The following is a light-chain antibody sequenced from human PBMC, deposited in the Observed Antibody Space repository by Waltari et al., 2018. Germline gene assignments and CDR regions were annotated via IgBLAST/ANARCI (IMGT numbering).Light chain of an antibody. J-gene: IGKJ4*01. V-gene: IGKV3-11*01. CDR3: QHRSSWPLT. CDR2: DAS. Sequence: EIVLTQFPATLSLSPGERATLSCRASQSVSSFLAWYQQKPGQAPRLLIFDASTRATGIPARFSGSGSGTDFTLTISSLEPEDFAVYYCQHRSSWPLTFGGGTKVEIK. CDR1: QSVSSF.